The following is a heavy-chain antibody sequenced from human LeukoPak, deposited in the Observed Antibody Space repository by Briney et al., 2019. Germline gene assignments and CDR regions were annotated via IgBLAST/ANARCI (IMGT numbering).Heavy chain of an antibody. CDR2: INPNSGGT. V-gene: IGHV1-2*02. D-gene: IGHD3-22*01. CDR1: GYTFTAYY. CDR3: ARGRVGYYYDSSGYLVFGY. Sequence: GASVKVSCKASGYTFTAYYMHWVRQAPGQGLEWMGWINPNSGGTNYAQKFQGRVTMTRDTSISTAYMELSRLRSDDTAVYYCARGRVGYYYDSSGYLVFGYWGQGTLVTVSS. J-gene: IGHJ4*02.